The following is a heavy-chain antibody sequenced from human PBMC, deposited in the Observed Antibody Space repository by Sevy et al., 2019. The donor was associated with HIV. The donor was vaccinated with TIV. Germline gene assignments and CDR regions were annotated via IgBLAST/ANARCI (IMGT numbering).Heavy chain of an antibody. CDR3: ARDRLKIDCSGGSCYSEFDY. CDR1: GFTFSDYY. V-gene: IGHV3-11*01. J-gene: IGHJ4*02. D-gene: IGHD2-15*01. CDR2: ISSSGSTI. Sequence: GGSLRLSCAASGFTFSDYYMSWIRQAPGKGLEWVSYISSSGSTIYYADSVKGRFTISRDNAKNSPYLQMNSLRAEDTAVYYCARDRLKIDCSGGSCYSEFDYWGQGTLVTVSS.